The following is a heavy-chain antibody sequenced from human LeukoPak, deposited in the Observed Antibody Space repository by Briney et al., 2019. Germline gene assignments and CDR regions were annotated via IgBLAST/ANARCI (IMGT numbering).Heavy chain of an antibody. CDR1: GYTLTELS. D-gene: IGHD1-1*01. CDR2: FDPEDGET. CDR3: ATTASGTTYAFDI. V-gene: IGHV1-24*01. Sequence: ASVKVSCKVSGYTLTELSMHWVRQAPGKGLEWMGGFDPEDGETIYAQKFEGRVTMTEDTSTDPAYMELSDLTSEGTAVYYCATTASGTTYAFDIWGQRTMVTVSS. J-gene: IGHJ3*02.